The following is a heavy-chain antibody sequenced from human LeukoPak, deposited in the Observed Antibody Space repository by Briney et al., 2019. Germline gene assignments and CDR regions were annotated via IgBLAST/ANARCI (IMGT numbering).Heavy chain of an antibody. CDR2: IYYSGST. Sequence: PSETLSLTCTVSGGSISSGGYYWSWIHQHPGKGLEWIGYIYYSGSTYYNPSLKSRVTISVDTSKNQFSLKLSSVTAADTAVYYCARDTYYYDSSGYYYYPNAFDIWGQGTMVTVSS. J-gene: IGHJ3*02. CDR1: GGSISSGGYY. D-gene: IGHD3-22*01. V-gene: IGHV4-31*03. CDR3: ARDTYYYDSSGYYYYPNAFDI.